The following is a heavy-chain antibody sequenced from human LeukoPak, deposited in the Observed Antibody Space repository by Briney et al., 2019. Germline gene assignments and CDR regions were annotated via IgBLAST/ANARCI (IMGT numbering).Heavy chain of an antibody. V-gene: IGHV3-30*14. CDR1: GFTFSSYA. CDR2: ISYDGSNK. D-gene: IGHD3-10*01. CDR3: ARGWGYFGSGHAFDV. J-gene: IGHJ3*01. Sequence: GGSLRLSCAASGFTFSSYAMHWVRQAPGKGLEWVAVISYDGSNKYYADSVKGRFTISRDISKNTLYLQMNSLRVEDTAVYYCARGWGYFGSGHAFDVWGQGTMVTVSS.